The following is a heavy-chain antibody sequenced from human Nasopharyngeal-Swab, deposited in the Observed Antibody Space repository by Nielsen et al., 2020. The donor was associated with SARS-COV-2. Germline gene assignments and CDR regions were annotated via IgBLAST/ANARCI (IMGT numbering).Heavy chain of an antibody. CDR3: ARVCSGGSCYGYYYGMDV. V-gene: IGHV3-21*01. CDR2: ISSSSSYI. CDR1: GFTFSSYS. J-gene: IGHJ6*02. D-gene: IGHD2-15*01. Sequence: GESLKISCAVSGFTFSSYSMNWVRQAPGKGLEWFSSISSSSSYIYYADSVKGRFTISRDNAKNSLYLQMNSLRAEDTAVYYCARVCSGGSCYGYYYGMDVWGQGTTVTVSS.